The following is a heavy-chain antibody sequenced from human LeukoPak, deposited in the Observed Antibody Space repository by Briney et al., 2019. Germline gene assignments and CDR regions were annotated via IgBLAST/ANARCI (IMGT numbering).Heavy chain of an antibody. CDR1: GFTFSSYA. V-gene: IGHV3-30*04. J-gene: IGHJ4*02. CDR2: ISYDGSNK. Sequence: PGGSLRLSCAASGFTFSSYAMHWVRQAPGKGLEWVAVISYDGSNKYYADSVKGRFTISRDNSKNTLYLQMNSLRAEDTAVYYCARGRVSRPMTPPDNWGQGTLVTVSS. D-gene: IGHD3-22*01. CDR3: ARGRVSRPMTPPDN.